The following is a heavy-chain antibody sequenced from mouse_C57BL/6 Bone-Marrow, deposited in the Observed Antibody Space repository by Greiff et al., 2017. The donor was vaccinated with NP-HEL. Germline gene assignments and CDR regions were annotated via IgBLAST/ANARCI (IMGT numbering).Heavy chain of an antibody. J-gene: IGHJ2*01. Sequence: VQLQQSGAELVKPGASVKLSCKASGYTFTEYTIHWVKQRSGQGLEWIGWFYPGSGSIKYNEKFKDKATLTADKSSSTVYMERSRLTSEDSAVYFYARHEVATVVATGYFDYWGQGTTLTVSS. CDR2: FYPGSGSI. D-gene: IGHD1-1*01. CDR1: GYTFTEYT. CDR3: ARHEVATVVATGYFDY. V-gene: IGHV1-62-2*01.